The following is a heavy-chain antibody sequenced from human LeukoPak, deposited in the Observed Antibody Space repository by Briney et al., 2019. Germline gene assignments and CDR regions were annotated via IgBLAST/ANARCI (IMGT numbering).Heavy chain of an antibody. J-gene: IGHJ4*02. CDR1: GGSISSGGYY. D-gene: IGHD6-13*01. CDR3: ARLVEQQLAHFDY. V-gene: IGHV4-31*03. Sequence: TLSLTCTVSGGSISSGGYYWSWIRQHPGKGLEWIGYIYYSGSTYYNPSLKSRVTISVDTSKNQFSLKLSSVTAADTAVYYCARLVEQQLAHFDYWGQGTLVTVSS. CDR2: IYYSGST.